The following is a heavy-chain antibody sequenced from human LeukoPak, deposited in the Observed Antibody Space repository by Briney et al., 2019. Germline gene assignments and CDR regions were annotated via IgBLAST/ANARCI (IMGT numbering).Heavy chain of an antibody. CDR1: GGSFSGYY. CDR2: INHSGST. J-gene: IGHJ5*02. D-gene: IGHD6-13*01. Sequence: SETLSLTCAVYGGSFSGYYWSWIRQPPGKGLEWIGEINHSGSTNYNPSSKRRVTISVDTSKNQFSLKLSSVTAADTAVYYCASGPGIAAAGTWFDPWGQGTLVTVSS. CDR3: ASGPGIAAAGTWFDP. V-gene: IGHV4-34*01.